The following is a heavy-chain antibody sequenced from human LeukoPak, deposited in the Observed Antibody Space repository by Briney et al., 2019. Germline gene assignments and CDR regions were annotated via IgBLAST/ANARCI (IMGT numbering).Heavy chain of an antibody. Sequence: ASVKVSCKASGYTFTGYYMHWVRQAPGQGLEWMGFINPSGGSTSYAQKFQGRVTMTSDTSTSTVYMDLSSLRSEDTAVYYCARNVGSGFDYWGQGTLVTVSS. D-gene: IGHD1-1*01. CDR2: INPSGGST. CDR1: GYTFTGYY. V-gene: IGHV1-46*01. CDR3: ARNVGSGFDY. J-gene: IGHJ4*02.